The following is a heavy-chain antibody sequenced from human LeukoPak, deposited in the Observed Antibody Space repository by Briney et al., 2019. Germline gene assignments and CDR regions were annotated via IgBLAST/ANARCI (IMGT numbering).Heavy chain of an antibody. V-gene: IGHV3-21*01. CDR1: GFTFSSYS. CDR3: ARGLDYYDSSGLLLEYYFDY. J-gene: IGHJ4*02. CDR2: ISSSSSYI. D-gene: IGHD3-22*01. Sequence: GGSLGLSCAASGFTFSSYSMNWVRQAPGKGLEWVSSISSSSSYIYYADSVKGRFTISRDNAKNSLYLQMNSLRAEDTAVYYCARGLDYYDSSGLLLEYYFDYWGQGTLVTVSS.